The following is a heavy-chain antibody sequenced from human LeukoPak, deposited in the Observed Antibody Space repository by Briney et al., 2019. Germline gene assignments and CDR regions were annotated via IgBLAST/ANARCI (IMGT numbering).Heavy chain of an antibody. Sequence: AGGSLRLSCAASGFAFSDYYMSWIRQAPGKGLEWVSYIVGSGSSIYYADSVKGRFTISRDSAKNSVYLQMNSLRAEDTAVYYCARGYGSGWYKFDYWGQGTLVTVSS. CDR3: ARGYGSGWYKFDY. D-gene: IGHD6-19*01. CDR1: GFAFSDYY. J-gene: IGHJ4*02. CDR2: IVGSGSSI. V-gene: IGHV3-11*01.